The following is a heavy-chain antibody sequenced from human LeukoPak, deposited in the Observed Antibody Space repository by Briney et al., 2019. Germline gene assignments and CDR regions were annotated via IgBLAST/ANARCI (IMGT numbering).Heavy chain of an antibody. V-gene: IGHV4-34*01. CDR2: ITPSGST. CDR3: AGSFYYDSRDY. Sequence: SETLSLTCVVSGGSFSGYFWSWIRQPPGKGLEWIGEITPSGSTNYSPSLKSRVSISIDTSKKKLSLRLTSVTAADSAVYYCAGSFYYDSRDYWGQGTLVTVSS. D-gene: IGHD3-22*01. CDR1: GGSFSGYF. J-gene: IGHJ4*02.